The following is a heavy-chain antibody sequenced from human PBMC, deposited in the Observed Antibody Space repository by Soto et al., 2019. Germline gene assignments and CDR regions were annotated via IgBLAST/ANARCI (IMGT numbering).Heavy chain of an antibody. CDR1: GFTFGDYA. Sequence: PGGSLXLSCTASGFTFGDYAMSWFRQAPGKGLEWVGFIRSKAYGGTTEYAASVKGRFTISRDDSKSIAYLQMNSLKTEDTAVYYCTRYYYGSGSYREIYYYYGMDVWGQGTTVTVSS. V-gene: IGHV3-49*03. D-gene: IGHD3-10*01. J-gene: IGHJ6*02. CDR2: IRSKAYGGTT. CDR3: TRYYYGSGSYREIYYYYGMDV.